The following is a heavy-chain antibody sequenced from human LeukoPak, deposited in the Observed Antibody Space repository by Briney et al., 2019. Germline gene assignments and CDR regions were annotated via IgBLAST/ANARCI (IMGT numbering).Heavy chain of an antibody. CDR1: GFTFSSYS. D-gene: IGHD3-10*01. Sequence: GGSLRLSCAASGFTFSSYSMNWVRQAPGKGLEWVSSISSSSSYIYYADSVKGRFTISRDNAKNSLYLQMNSLRAEDTAVYYCARDLPYYGSGNRFDPWGQGTLVTVSS. CDR2: ISSSSSYI. J-gene: IGHJ5*02. CDR3: ARDLPYYGSGNRFDP. V-gene: IGHV3-21*01.